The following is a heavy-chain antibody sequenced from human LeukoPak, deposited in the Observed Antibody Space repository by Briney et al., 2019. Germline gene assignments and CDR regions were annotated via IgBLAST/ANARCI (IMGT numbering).Heavy chain of an antibody. D-gene: IGHD3-10*01. CDR1: GFTFSSYS. V-gene: IGHV3-48*04. CDR3: ARDYYGSGSFDY. Sequence: GGSLRLSCAASGFTFSSYSMNWVRQAPGKGLEWVSYISSSSTIYYADSVKGRFTISRDNAKNSLYLQMNSLRAEDTAVYYCARDYYGSGSFDYWGQGTLVTVSS. J-gene: IGHJ4*02. CDR2: ISSSSTI.